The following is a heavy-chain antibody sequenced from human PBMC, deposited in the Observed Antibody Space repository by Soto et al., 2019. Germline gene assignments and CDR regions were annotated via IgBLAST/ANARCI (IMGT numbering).Heavy chain of an antibody. D-gene: IGHD3-22*01. Sequence: QTLSLTCAISGDSASSNSAAWNWNRQSPSRGLEWLGRTYYRSKWYNDYAVSVKSRITINPDTSTNQFSLQLNSVTPEDTAVYYCARDADYYDSSLDPNFVYGGQGTLLTVSS. CDR1: GDSASSNSAA. V-gene: IGHV6-1*01. J-gene: IGHJ4*02. CDR3: ARDADYYDSSLDPNFVY. CDR2: TYYRSKWYN.